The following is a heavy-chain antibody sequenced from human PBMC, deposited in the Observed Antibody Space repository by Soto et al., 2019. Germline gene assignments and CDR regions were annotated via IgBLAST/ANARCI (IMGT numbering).Heavy chain of an antibody. Sequence: GALRLSCAASGFTFSSYAMSWVRQAPGKGLEWVSAISGSGGSTYYADSVKGRFTISRDNSKNTLYLQMNSLRAEDTAVYYCAKDKDFRGPIAAAGPYFDYWGQGTLVTVSS. J-gene: IGHJ4*02. CDR3: AKDKDFRGPIAAAGPYFDY. V-gene: IGHV3-23*01. CDR2: ISGSGGST. D-gene: IGHD6-13*01. CDR1: GFTFSSYA.